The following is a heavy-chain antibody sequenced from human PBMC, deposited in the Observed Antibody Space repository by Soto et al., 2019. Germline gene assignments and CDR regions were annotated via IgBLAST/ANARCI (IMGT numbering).Heavy chain of an antibody. CDR2: ITGGGGGT. V-gene: IGHV3-23*01. CDR1: GFTFSSSA. CDR3: AKGSGSARPYYFDY. Sequence: EVQVLESGGALVQPGGSLRLSCAASGFTFSSSAMSWVRRAPGEGLEWVSAITGGGGGTYYADSVKGRFTISRDNSKNTLYLQMNILSAEDTAIYYCAKGSGSARPYYFDYWGQGTLVTVSS. J-gene: IGHJ4*02. D-gene: IGHD2-2*01.